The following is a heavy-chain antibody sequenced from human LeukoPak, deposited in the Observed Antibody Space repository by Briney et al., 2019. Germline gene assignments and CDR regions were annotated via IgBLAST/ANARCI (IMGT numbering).Heavy chain of an antibody. Sequence: PSETLSLTCAVYGGPFSGYYWSWIRQPPGKGLEWIGEINHSGSTNYNPSLKSRVTISVDTSKNQFSLKLSSVTAADTAVYYCAREKVRGVTKSDWFDPWGQGTLVTVSS. CDR3: AREKVRGVTKSDWFDP. CDR1: GGPFSGYY. J-gene: IGHJ5*02. D-gene: IGHD3-10*01. V-gene: IGHV4-34*01. CDR2: INHSGST.